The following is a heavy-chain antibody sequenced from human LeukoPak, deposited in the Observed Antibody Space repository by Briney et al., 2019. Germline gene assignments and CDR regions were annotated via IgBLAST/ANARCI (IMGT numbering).Heavy chain of an antibody. CDR3: ARDLIVRGSSSSFHYYYYGMDV. CDR2: ISSSSSYI. J-gene: IGHJ6*02. D-gene: IGHD6-6*01. V-gene: IGHV3-21*01. Sequence: RAGGSLRLSCAASGFTFSSYSMNWVRQAPGKGLEWVSSISSSSSYIYYADSVKGRFTISRDNAKNSLYLQMNSLRAEDTAVYYCARDLIVRGSSSSFHYYYYGMDVWGQGTTVTVSS. CDR1: GFTFSSYS.